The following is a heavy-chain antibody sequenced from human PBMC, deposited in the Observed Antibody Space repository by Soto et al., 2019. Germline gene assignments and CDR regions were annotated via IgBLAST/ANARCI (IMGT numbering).Heavy chain of an antibody. J-gene: IGHJ4*02. V-gene: IGHV4-30-4*01. CDR3: ARGHYDSSGYYFYYFDY. D-gene: IGHD3-22*01. CDR2: IYYSGST. CDR1: GGSISSGDYY. Sequence: SETLSLTCTVSGGSISSGDYYWSWIRQPPGKGLEWIGYIYYSGSTYYNPSLKSRVTISVDTSKNQFSLKLSSVTAADTAVYYCARGHYDSSGYYFYYFDYWGQGTLVTVSS.